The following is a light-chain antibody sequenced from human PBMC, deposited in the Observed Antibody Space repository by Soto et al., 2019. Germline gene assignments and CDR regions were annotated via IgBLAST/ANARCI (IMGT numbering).Light chain of an antibody. V-gene: IGLV2-8*01. CDR2: EVT. CDR1: SSDVGAYDF. J-gene: IGLJ1*01. Sequence: QSALTQPPSASGSPGQSVTISCTGTSSDVGAYDFVSWYQHHPGKAPKLMIYEVTKRPSGVPDRFSGSKSGNTASLTVSGLQAEDEADYYCSLYTSSSTYVFGTGTKLTVL. CDR3: SLYTSSSTYV.